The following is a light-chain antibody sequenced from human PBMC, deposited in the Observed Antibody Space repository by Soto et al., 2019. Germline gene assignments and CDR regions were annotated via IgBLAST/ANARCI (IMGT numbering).Light chain of an antibody. Sequence: EIVLTQSPGTLSLSLGERATLSCRASQSVSSSYLAWYQQKPGQAPRLLIYGTSSRATGIPDRFSGSGSGTDFTLTISRLEPEDFAVYYCQLYGNSPPTFGQGTKVDIK. CDR2: GTS. V-gene: IGKV3-20*01. CDR3: QLYGNSPPT. J-gene: IGKJ1*01. CDR1: QSVSSSY.